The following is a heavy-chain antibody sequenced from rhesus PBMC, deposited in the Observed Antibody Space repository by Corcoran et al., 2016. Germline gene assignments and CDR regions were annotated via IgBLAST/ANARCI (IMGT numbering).Heavy chain of an antibody. J-gene: IGHJ6*01. CDR2: IDPGNSYT. CDR1: GYSFTSYW. CDR3: AREHRLVYGLDS. Sequence: EVQLVQSGAEVKRPGESLKISCKTSGYSFTSYWISWVRQMPGKGLECGGAIDPGNSYTRDSPAYQGQVTISADKSISTAYLQWSSLKASDTATYYCAREHRLVYGLDSWGQGVVVTVSS. V-gene: IGHV5-20*02. D-gene: IGHD3-9*01.